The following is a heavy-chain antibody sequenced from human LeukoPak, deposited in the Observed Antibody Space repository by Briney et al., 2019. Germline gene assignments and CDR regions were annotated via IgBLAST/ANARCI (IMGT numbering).Heavy chain of an antibody. CDR1: GGSISSGGYY. Sequence: SQTLSLTCTVSGGSISSGGYYWSWIRQPPGKGLEWIGYIYHSGSTYYNPSLKSRVTISVDRSKNRFSLKLSSVTAADTAVYYCARDRSSGPMVRGVMPRFDHWGQGTLVTVSS. V-gene: IGHV4-30-2*01. CDR3: ARDRSSGPMVRGVMPRFDH. D-gene: IGHD3-10*01. J-gene: IGHJ4*02. CDR2: IYHSGST.